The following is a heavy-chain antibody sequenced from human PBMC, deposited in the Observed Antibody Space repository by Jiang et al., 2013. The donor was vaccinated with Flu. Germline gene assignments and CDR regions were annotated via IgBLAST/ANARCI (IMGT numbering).Heavy chain of an antibody. Sequence: VQLVESGGGFVQPGGSLRLSCTASEFTFSSFSMNWVRQAPGKGLEWVSYISIGSTTIYYADSVKGRFTISRDNAENSLYLQMNSLRAEDTAVYYCARDTNYEGWDNNYYGMDVWGQGTTVTVSS. CDR2: ISIGSTTI. CDR1: EFTFSSFS. CDR3: ARDTNYEGWDNNYYGMDV. J-gene: IGHJ6*02. V-gene: IGHV3-48*01. D-gene: IGHD4/OR15-4a*01.